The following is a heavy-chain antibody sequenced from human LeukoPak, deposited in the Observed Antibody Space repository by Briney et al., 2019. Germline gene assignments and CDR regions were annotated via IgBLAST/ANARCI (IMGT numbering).Heavy chain of an antibody. CDR1: GFTFSSYE. Sequence: GGSLRLSCAASGFTFSSYEMNWVRQAPGKGLEWVSYISSSGSTIYYADSVKGRFTISRDNAKNSLYLQMNSLRAEDTAVYYCARPGIVGATNWFDPWGQGTLVTVSS. CDR2: ISSSGSTI. J-gene: IGHJ5*02. CDR3: ARPGIVGATNWFDP. D-gene: IGHD1-26*01. V-gene: IGHV3-48*03.